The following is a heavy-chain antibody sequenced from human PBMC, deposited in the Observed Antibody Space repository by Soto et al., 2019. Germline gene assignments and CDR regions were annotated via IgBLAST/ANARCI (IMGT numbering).Heavy chain of an antibody. CDR3: ARYFTGQWQPATTAFDT. D-gene: IGHD6-19*01. Sequence: SETLSLTCTVSGGSISSYYWSWIRQPPGKGLEWIGYIYYSGSTNYNPSLKSRVTISVDTSKNQFSLKLSSVTAADTAVYYCARYFTGQWQPATTAFDTSGQGTVVTISS. CDR2: IYYSGST. V-gene: IGHV4-59*08. J-gene: IGHJ3*02. CDR1: GGSISSYY.